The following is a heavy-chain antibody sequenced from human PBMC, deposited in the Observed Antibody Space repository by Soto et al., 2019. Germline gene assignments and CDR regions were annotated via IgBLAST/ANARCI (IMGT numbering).Heavy chain of an antibody. CDR3: ARDLGDYYGSGILYNWFDP. CDR1: GYTFTSYG. J-gene: IGHJ5*02. V-gene: IGHV1-18*01. CDR2: ISAYNGNT. Sequence: QVQLLQSGAEVKKPGASVKVSCKASGYTFTSYGISWVRQAPGQGLEWMGWISAYNGNTNYAQKLQGRVTMTTDTSTSTAYMELRSLRSDDTAVYYCARDLGDYYGSGILYNWFDPWGQGTLVTVSS. D-gene: IGHD3-10*01.